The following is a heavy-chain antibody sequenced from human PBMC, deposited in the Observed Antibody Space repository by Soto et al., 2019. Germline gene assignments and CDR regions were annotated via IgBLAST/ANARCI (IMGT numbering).Heavy chain of an antibody. J-gene: IGHJ6*01. CDR2: ISGSGGST. CDR3: TRVKLCGSAGCHRVLDV. D-gene: IGHD2-2*01. V-gene: IGHV3-23*01. Sequence: PGGSLRLSCAASGFTFSSYAMSWVRQAPGKGLEWVSAISGSGGSTYYADSVKGRFTISRDNSKNTLYLQMNSLRAEDTAVYYCTRVKLCGSAGCHRVLDVWGKGTTVTVSS. CDR1: GFTFSSYA.